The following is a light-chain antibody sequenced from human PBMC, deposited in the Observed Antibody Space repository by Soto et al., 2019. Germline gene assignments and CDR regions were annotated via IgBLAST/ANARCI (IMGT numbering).Light chain of an antibody. CDR2: EVT. J-gene: IGLJ2*01. CDR3: SSYTGSNTLV. Sequence: QSALTQPASVSGSHGQSITISCTGTSSDVGGYNYVSWYQQHPGKAPKLMIYEVTNRPSGVSNRFSGSRSGNTASLTISGLQAEDEADYYCSSYTGSNTLVFGGGTKLTVL. CDR1: SSDVGGYNY. V-gene: IGLV2-14*01.